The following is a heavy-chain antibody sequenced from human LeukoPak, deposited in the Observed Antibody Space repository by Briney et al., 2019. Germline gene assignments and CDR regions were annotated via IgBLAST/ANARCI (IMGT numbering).Heavy chain of an antibody. D-gene: IGHD6-19*01. CDR3: GRFGYVAGVDL. CDR1: GFSLSDYW. CDR2: INPDGTAT. V-gene: IGHV3-7*01. Sequence: GGSLRLSCAASGFSLSDYWMTWVRQAPGAGLEFVANINPDGTATYYADPVKGRFTISRDNAKNLVYLQMNSLRAEDTAVYHCGRFGYVAGVDLWGQGTLVTVSS. J-gene: IGHJ4*02.